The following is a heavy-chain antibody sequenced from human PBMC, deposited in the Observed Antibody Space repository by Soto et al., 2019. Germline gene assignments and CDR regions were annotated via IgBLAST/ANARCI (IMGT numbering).Heavy chain of an antibody. V-gene: IGHV3-74*01. CDR2: MNEDGGTT. D-gene: IGHD3-10*01. J-gene: IGHJ6*02. Sequence: GGSLRLSCAASGFTFSSYWMHWVRQAPGKGLVWVSRMNEDGGTTDYADSVKGRFTISRDNAKNTLYLQMNSLRVEDTAVYYCASDLSGRADVWGQGTTVTAP. CDR3: ASDLSGRADV. CDR1: GFTFSSYW.